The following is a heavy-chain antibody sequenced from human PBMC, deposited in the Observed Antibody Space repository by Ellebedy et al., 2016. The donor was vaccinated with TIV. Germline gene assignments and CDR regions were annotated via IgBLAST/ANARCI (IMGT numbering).Heavy chain of an antibody. CDR2: FNGNGDCRNT. CDR1: GFTLSTSW. D-gene: IGHD5-12*01. CDR3: ATALREGDGNDYGMDV. V-gene: IGHV3-74*01. Sequence: PGGSLRLSCAASGFTLSTSWMPWVRQAPGTGLMGVSRFNGNGDCRNTGYADSVKGRFTISRDNAKHTLYLQMNSLRVEDTAVYFCATALREGDGNDYGMDVWGQGTTVTVSS. J-gene: IGHJ6*02.